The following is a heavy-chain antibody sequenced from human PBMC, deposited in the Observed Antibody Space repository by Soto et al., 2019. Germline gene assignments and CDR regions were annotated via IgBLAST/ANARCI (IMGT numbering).Heavy chain of an antibody. CDR3: ASGAQWMGAFDI. CDR2: INAGNGNP. V-gene: IGHV1-3*01. Sequence: QVQLVQSGAEVKKPGASVKVSCKASGHTFTSYAMHWVRQAPGQRLEWMGWINAGNGNPKYSQKFQGRVTITRDTSASTAYMELSSLRSEDTAVYYCASGAQWMGAFDIWGQGTMVTVSS. J-gene: IGHJ3*02. CDR1: GHTFTSYA. D-gene: IGHD6-19*01.